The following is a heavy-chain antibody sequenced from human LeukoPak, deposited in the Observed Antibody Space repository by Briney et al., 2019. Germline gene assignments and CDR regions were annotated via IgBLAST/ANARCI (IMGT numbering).Heavy chain of an antibody. D-gene: IGHD4-23*01. Sequence: PGGSLGLSCAASGFTVSSNYMSWVRQAPGKGLEWVSVIYSGGSTYYADSVKGRFTISRDNSKNTLYLPMNNLGAGDTAVYYCARDSSDYGGFGLDYWGQGTLVTVSS. J-gene: IGHJ4*02. V-gene: IGHV3-53*01. CDR2: IYSGGST. CDR3: ARDSSDYGGFGLDY. CDR1: GFTVSSNY.